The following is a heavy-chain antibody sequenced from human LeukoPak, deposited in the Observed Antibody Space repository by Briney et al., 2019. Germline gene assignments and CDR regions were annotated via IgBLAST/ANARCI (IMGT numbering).Heavy chain of an antibody. J-gene: IGHJ4*02. V-gene: IGHV3-53*01. CDR2: LYSDGNT. CDR1: GFTVITND. D-gene: IGHD3-16*01. CDR3: ARGVGPLAANTLAY. Sequence: GGSLRPSCAASGFTVITNDMTCVRQAPGKGLEWVSVLYSDGNTKYADSVQGRLTISRDNSKNTLYLEMNSLSPDDTAVYYCARGVGPLAANTLAYWGQGTLVTVSS.